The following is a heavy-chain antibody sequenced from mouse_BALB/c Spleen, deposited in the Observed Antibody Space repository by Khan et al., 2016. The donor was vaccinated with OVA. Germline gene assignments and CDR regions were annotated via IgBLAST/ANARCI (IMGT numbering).Heavy chain of an antibody. CDR2: IDPFNGGT. Sequence: VQLKDSGPELMKPGASVKISCKASGYSFTSYYMHWVKQSHGKSLEWIGYIDPFNGGTSYNQKFKGKATLTVDKSSSTAYMHLSSLTSEDSAVYYCARSLFAYWGQGTLVTVSA. CDR3: ARSLFAY. CDR1: GYSFTSYY. V-gene: IGHV1S135*01. J-gene: IGHJ3*01.